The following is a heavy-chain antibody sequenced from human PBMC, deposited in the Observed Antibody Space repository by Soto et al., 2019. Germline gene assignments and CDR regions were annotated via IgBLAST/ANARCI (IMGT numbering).Heavy chain of an antibody. V-gene: IGHV1-3*01. CDR2: INAGNGNT. CDR1: GYTFTSYA. CDR3: ARVGPSTGWAYFDY. D-gene: IGHD1-1*01. Sequence: ASVKVSCKASGYTFTSYAMHWVRQPPGQRLEWMGWINAGNGNTKYSQKFQGRVTITRDTSASTAYMELSSLRSEDTAVYYCARVGPSTGWAYFDYWGQGTLVTVSS. J-gene: IGHJ4*02.